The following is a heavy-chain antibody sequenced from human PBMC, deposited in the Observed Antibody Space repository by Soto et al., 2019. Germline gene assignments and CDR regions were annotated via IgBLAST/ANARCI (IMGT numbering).Heavy chain of an antibody. CDR1: GYTFTSNG. CDR2: ISACNGNT. J-gene: IGHJ5*02. CDR3: ARVVGALGHGFDP. V-gene: IGHV1-18*01. Sequence: QVQLVQSGAEVKKPGASVKVSCKASGYTFTSNGISWVRQAPGQGLEWMGRISACNGNTNYARKVQGRVTMTTDPSARTAYMEVRGLGCDDTAVYYCARVVGALGHGFDPWGQGTLVTVSS. D-gene: IGHD2-15*01.